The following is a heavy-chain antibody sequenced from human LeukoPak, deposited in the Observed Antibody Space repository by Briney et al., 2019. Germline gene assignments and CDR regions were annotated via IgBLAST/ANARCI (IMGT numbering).Heavy chain of an antibody. Sequence: SETLSLTCAVYGGSFSGYYWSWIRQPPGKGLEWIGEIYHSGSTNYNPSLKSRVTISVDTSKNQFSLKLSSVTAADTAVYYCVRGKYGDYDWGQGTLVTVPP. D-gene: IGHD4-17*01. V-gene: IGHV4-34*01. CDR2: IYHSGST. CDR1: GGSFSGYY. J-gene: IGHJ4*02. CDR3: VRGKYGDYD.